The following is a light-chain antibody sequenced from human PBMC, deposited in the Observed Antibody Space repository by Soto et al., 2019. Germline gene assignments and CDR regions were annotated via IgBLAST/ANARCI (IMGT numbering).Light chain of an antibody. CDR2: DAS. J-gene: IGKJ5*01. CDR3: QPSYTTPPIT. CDR1: QSISSW. Sequence: DIQMAQSPSTLSASVGDRVTITSRASQSISSWLAWYQQKPGKAPKLLIYDASSLESGVPSRFSGSGSGTDFTLTISSLQPEDFATHYCQPSYTTPPITFGQGTRLEI. V-gene: IGKV1-5*01.